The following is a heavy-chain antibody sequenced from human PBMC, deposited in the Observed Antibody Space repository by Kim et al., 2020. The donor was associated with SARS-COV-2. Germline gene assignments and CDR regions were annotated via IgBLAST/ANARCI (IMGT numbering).Heavy chain of an antibody. CDR2: VRSKAYGGTS. Sequence: GGSLRLSCTTSGFTFGDFAMSWFRQAPGKGLEWVGFVRSKAYGGTSEYAASVKGRFIVSRDDSKSIAYLQMSSLKTEDTAVYYCNRENGGASDYWGQGTLVTVSS. J-gene: IGHJ4*02. CDR1: GFTFGDFA. D-gene: IGHD3-16*01. CDR3: NRENGGASDY. V-gene: IGHV3-49*03.